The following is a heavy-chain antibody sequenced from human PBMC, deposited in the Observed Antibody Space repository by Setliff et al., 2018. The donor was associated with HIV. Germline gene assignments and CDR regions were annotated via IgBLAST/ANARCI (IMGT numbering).Heavy chain of an antibody. J-gene: IGHJ6*03. D-gene: IGHD3-22*01. Sequence: GESLKISCKGSGYSFTSYWIGWVRQMPGKGLEWMGIIYPGDSDTRYSPSFQGQVTISADKSISTAYLQWSSLKASDTAMYYCERSATYYYDSSGVPYYYYYMDVWGKGTTVTVSS. CDR3: ERSATYYYDSSGVPYYYYYMDV. V-gene: IGHV5-51*01. CDR2: IYPGDSDT. CDR1: GYSFTSYW.